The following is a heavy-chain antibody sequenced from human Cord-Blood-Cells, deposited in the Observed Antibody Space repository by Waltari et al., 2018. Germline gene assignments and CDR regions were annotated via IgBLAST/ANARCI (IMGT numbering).Heavy chain of an antibody. CDR1: GYPPTDLS. CDR2: FDPEDGET. D-gene: IGHD1-7*01. CDR3: ATDLVPNWNYHAFDI. J-gene: IGHJ3*02. Sequence: QVQLVQSGAEVKQPGASVKVPCKVSGYPPTDLSINSGRQPPGKGLEWMGGFDPEDGETIYAQKFQGRVTMTEDTSTDTAYMELSSLRSEDTAVYYCATDLVPNWNYHAFDIWGQGTMVTVSS. V-gene: IGHV1-24*01.